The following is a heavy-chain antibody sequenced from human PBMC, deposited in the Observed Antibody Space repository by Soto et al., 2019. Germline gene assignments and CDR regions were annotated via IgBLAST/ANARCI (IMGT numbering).Heavy chain of an antibody. Sequence: ASVKVSCKASGYTFTSYGISWVRQAPGQGLEWMGWISAYNGNTNYAQKLQGRVTMTTDTSTSTAYMELRSLRSDDTAVYYCARGRASDTAMEEYYFDYWGQGTLVTVSS. D-gene: IGHD5-18*01. CDR3: ARGRASDTAMEEYYFDY. J-gene: IGHJ4*02. CDR1: GYTFTSYG. V-gene: IGHV1-18*01. CDR2: ISAYNGNT.